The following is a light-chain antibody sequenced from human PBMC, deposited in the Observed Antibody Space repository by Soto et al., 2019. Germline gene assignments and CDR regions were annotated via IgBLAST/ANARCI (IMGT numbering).Light chain of an antibody. Sequence: DIQMTQSPSSLSASVGDRVTITCRASQGISNYLAWYQQIPGKVAKLLISASSTLQSGVPSRFSGSGSGTDFTLTISSLQAEDVATYYCQKYTNVPAFGGGTKVEIK. V-gene: IGKV1-27*01. J-gene: IGKJ4*01. CDR3: QKYTNVPA. CDR1: QGISNY. CDR2: ASS.